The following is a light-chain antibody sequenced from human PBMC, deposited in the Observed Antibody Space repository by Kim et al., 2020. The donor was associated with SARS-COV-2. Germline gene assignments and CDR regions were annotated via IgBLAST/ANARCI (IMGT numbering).Light chain of an antibody. Sequence: EIVMTQSPATLSVSPGERATLSCRASQSVSSNSAWYQQKPGQAPRLLIYGASTRATGTPARFSCSGSGTEFTLTISSMQSEDFAVYYCQQYNNWPPENTFGQGTKLEI. J-gene: IGKJ2*01. CDR3: QQYNNWPPENT. V-gene: IGKV3-15*01. CDR1: QSVSSN. CDR2: GAS.